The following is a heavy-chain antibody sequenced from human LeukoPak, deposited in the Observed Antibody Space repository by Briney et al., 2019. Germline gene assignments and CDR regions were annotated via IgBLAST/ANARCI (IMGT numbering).Heavy chain of an antibody. V-gene: IGHV3-23*01. CDR2: ISGSGGST. Sequence: SGGSLRLSCAASGFTFSSYAMSWVRQAPGKGLEWVSAISGSGGSTYYADSVKGRFTISRDNSKNTLYLQMNSLRAEDTAVYYCAKAQNLRFGSDWFDPWGQGTLVTVSS. J-gene: IGHJ5*02. D-gene: IGHD3-10*01. CDR3: AKAQNLRFGSDWFDP. CDR1: GFTFSSYA.